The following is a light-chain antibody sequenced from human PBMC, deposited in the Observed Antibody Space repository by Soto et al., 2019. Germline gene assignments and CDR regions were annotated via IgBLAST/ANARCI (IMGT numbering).Light chain of an antibody. CDR3: SSYTITTTYV. Sequence: QSALTQPASVSGSPGQSITISCTGTSSDVGGYNYVSWYQQHPGKAPKLMIYEVSYRPSGVSNRFSASKSGNTASLTISGLQAEDEADYYCSSYTITTTYVFGTGTKLTVL. J-gene: IGLJ1*01. CDR2: EVS. V-gene: IGLV2-14*01. CDR1: SSDVGGYNY.